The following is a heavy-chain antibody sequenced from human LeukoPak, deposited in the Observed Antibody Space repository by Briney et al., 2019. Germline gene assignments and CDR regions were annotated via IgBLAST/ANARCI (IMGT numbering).Heavy chain of an antibody. D-gene: IGHD3-10*01. CDR1: GFTLSTYW. CDR2: INSDGSNT. V-gene: IGHV3-74*01. CDR3: ASGVSIWLGNAFDF. Sequence: PGGSLRLSCAASGFTLSTYWMHRARQDPGEGLVWVSRINSDGSNTIYTDSVKGQFTISRDNAKNTLYLQMNRLRPEDTAVYYCASGVSIWLGNAFDFWGQGTMVTVSS. J-gene: IGHJ3*01.